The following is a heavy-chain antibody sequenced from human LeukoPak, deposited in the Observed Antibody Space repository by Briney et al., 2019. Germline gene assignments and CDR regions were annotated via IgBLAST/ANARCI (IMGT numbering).Heavy chain of an antibody. CDR1: GGSFSGYY. V-gene: IGHV4-34*01. Sequence: SETLSLTCAVYGGSFSGYYWSWIREPPGKGLEWIGEINHSGSTNYNPSLKSRVTISVDTSKNQFSLKLSSVTAADTAVYYCARFTMVRGVRPFDPWGQGTLVTVCS. J-gene: IGHJ5*02. CDR2: INHSGST. CDR3: ARFTMVRGVRPFDP. D-gene: IGHD3-10*01.